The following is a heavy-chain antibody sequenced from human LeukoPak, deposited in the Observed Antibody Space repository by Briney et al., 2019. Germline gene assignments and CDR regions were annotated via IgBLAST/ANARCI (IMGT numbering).Heavy chain of an antibody. CDR3: ARAPRMYSYGSTAYPYDYFAY. J-gene: IGHJ4*02. Sequence: GGSLRLSCAASGFTFSSDAMQGWLRAPAEGVVGVAVISYDGRNKYYADSVKCRFTISRDNAKNTLYLQMNSLRTHDTAIYYCARAPRMYSYGSTAYPYDYFAYWGQGTLVTVYS. CDR2: ISYDGRNK. D-gene: IGHD3-22*01. V-gene: IGHV3-30*04. CDR1: GFTFSSDA.